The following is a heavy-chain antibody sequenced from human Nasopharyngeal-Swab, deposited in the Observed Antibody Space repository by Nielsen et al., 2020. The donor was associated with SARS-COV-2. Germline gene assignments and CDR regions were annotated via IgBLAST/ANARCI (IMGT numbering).Heavy chain of an antibody. Sequence: GGSLRLSCVGSGFTFSTSAFHWVRQAPGKGLEWVAVMSYDGRDEQYADAVKGRFTISRDNSKTTVYLQMNSLRADDTAVYYCARDGRGNIMFYFDYWGQGTLVTVSS. CDR1: GFTFSTSA. CDR3: ARDGRGNIMFYFDY. V-gene: IGHV3-30*04. CDR2: MSYDGRDE. J-gene: IGHJ4*02. D-gene: IGHD3-10*01.